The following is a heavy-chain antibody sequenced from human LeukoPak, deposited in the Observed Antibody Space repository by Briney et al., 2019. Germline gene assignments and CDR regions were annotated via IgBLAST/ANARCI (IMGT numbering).Heavy chain of an antibody. Sequence: GGSLRLSCAASGFTFSSYEMNWVRQAPGKGLEWVSTVSSSGGSTNYADSVKGRFTISRDNSKNTLYLQMSSLRAEDTAVYYCAKDRGSYRSSDYWGQGTLVTVSS. CDR3: AKDRGSYRSSDY. D-gene: IGHD1-26*01. V-gene: IGHV3-23*01. J-gene: IGHJ4*02. CDR1: GFTFSSYE. CDR2: VSSSGGST.